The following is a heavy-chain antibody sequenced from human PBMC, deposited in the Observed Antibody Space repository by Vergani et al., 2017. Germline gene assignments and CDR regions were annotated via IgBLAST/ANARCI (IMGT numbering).Heavy chain of an antibody. CDR2: IYSGGSST. V-gene: IGHV3-23*03. CDR3: AKVNDYSNYSYYYGMDV. CDR1: GFTFSSYA. Sequence: EVQLLESGGGLVQPGGSLRLSCAASGFTFSSYAMSWVRQAPGKGLEWVSVIYSGGSSTYYADSVKGRFTISRDNSKNTLYLQMNSLRAEDTAVYYCAKVNDYSNYSYYYGMDVWGQGTTVTVSS. J-gene: IGHJ6*02. D-gene: IGHD4-11*01.